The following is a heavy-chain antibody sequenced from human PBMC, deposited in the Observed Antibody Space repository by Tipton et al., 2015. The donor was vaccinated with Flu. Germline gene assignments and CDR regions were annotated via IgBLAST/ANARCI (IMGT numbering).Heavy chain of an antibody. Sequence: LRLSCTVSGGSIRTSGFYWSWIRQLPGKGLEWLAYIYRSGDTHYNPSLESRVSISVDTSKNQFSLRLNSVTAADTAVYYCARDRGFSNWFDPWGQGTLVTVSS. J-gene: IGHJ5*02. V-gene: IGHV4-31*03. CDR2: IYRSGDT. CDR1: GGSIRTSGFY. CDR3: ARDRGFSNWFDP. D-gene: IGHD3-10*01.